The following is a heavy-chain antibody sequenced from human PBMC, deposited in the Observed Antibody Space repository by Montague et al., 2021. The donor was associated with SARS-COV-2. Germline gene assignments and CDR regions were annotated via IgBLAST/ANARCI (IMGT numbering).Heavy chain of an antibody. CDR2: ISSSSSYI. CDR3: ARDYHYDILTGYYSS. CDR1: GFTFSSYS. J-gene: IGHJ5*02. Sequence: SLRLSCAASGFTFSSYSMNWVRQAPGKGLELVSSISSSSSYIYYADSVKGRFTISRDNAKNSLYLQMNSLRAEDTAVYYCARDYHYDILTGYYSSWGQGTLVTVSS. V-gene: IGHV3-21*01. D-gene: IGHD3-9*01.